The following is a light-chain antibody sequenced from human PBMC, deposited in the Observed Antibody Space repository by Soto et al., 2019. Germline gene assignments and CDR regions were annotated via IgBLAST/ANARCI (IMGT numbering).Light chain of an antibody. CDR3: QQDGSSPLT. CDR1: QSVYTN. Sequence: VLTPSPSTVAVSPVDRAPLSCRAGQSVYTNLAWYQQKPGQAPRLLIYGASSRATGIPDRFSGSGSGTDFTLTISRLEPEDFAVYYCQQDGSSPLTFGQGTRLEI. J-gene: IGKJ5*01. V-gene: IGKV3-20*01. CDR2: GAS.